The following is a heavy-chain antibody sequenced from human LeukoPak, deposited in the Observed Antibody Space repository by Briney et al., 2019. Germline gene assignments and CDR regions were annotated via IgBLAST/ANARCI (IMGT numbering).Heavy chain of an antibody. J-gene: IGHJ4*02. Sequence: SETLSLTCTVSGGSISSYYWSWIRQPAGKGLEWIGRIYISGSTNFNPSLKSRVTISVDTSKNQFSLKLSSVTAADTAVYYCAREVVSAGYYFDYWGQGTLVTVSS. CDR1: GGSISSYY. V-gene: IGHV4-4*07. CDR2: IYISGST. D-gene: IGHD2-15*01. CDR3: AREVVSAGYYFDY.